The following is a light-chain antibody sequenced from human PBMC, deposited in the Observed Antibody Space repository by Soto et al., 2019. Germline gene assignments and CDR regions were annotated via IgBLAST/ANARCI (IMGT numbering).Light chain of an antibody. CDR2: DVS. CDR1: SSDVGGYNS. Sequence: QSALTQPASVSGSPGQSITISCTGTSSDVGGYNSVSWYQQHPGKAPKLMIYDVSNRPSGVSNRFSGSKSGNTSSLTISGLQAEDEADYYCSSYTPSSTVVFGGGTKLPVL. CDR3: SSYTPSSTVV. V-gene: IGLV2-14*01. J-gene: IGLJ2*01.